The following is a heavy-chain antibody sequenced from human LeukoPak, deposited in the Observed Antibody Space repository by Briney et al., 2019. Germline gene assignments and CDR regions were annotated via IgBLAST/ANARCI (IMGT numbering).Heavy chain of an antibody. D-gene: IGHD3-22*01. CDR1: EFTFSRYS. CDR2: ISSSSSYI. V-gene: IGHV3-21*01. Sequence: GGSLRLSCAASEFTFSRYSMNWVGQAAGRGLEWVASISSSSSYIYYADSVKGRFTISRDNAKNSLYLQMNSLRAEDTAVYYCASGLLYYYDSSALGAFDIWGQGTMVTVSS. CDR3: ASGLLYYYDSSALGAFDI. J-gene: IGHJ3*02.